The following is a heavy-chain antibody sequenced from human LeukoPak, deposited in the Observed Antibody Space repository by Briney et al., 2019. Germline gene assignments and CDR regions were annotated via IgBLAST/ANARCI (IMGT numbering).Heavy chain of an antibody. J-gene: IGHJ3*02. V-gene: IGHV3-30-3*01. CDR1: GLTFSSYA. CDR3: ARADDTAMVAFDI. CDR2: ISYDGSNK. D-gene: IGHD5-18*01. Sequence: PGGSLRPSCAASGLTFSSYATHWVRQAPGKGLEWVAVISYDGSNKYYADSVKGRFTISRDNSKNTLYLQMNSLRAEDTAVYYCARADDTAMVAFDIWGQGTVVTVSS.